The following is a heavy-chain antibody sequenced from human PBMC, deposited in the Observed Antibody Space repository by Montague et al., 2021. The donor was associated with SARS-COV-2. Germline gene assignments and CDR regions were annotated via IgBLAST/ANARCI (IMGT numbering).Heavy chain of an antibody. CDR1: GFSLNTSGMC. D-gene: IGHD6-13*01. J-gene: IGHJ5*02. Sequence: PALVKPTQTLTLTCTFSGFSLNTSGMCVSWIRQPPGKALEWLARIDWDDDKYYSTSLKTRLTISKDTSKNQVVLTMTNMDPVDTATYYCARILVAASGSPFDPRGQGTLVTVSS. CDR3: ARILVAASGSPFDP. CDR2: IDWDDDK. V-gene: IGHV2-70*11.